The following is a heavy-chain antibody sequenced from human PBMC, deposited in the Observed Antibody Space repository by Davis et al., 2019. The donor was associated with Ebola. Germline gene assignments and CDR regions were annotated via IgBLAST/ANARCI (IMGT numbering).Heavy chain of an antibody. V-gene: IGHV4-30-4*01. J-gene: IGHJ6*04. D-gene: IGHD2-2*01. CDR2: IYYSGST. CDR1: GGSISSGDYY. Sequence: PSETLSLTCTVSGGSISSGDYYWSWIRQPPGKGLEWIGYIYYSGSTYYNPSLKSRVTISVDTSKNQFSLKLSSVTAADTAVYYCARVRGGSTSSGNYYGMDVWGKGTTVTVSS. CDR3: ARVRGGSTSSGNYYGMDV.